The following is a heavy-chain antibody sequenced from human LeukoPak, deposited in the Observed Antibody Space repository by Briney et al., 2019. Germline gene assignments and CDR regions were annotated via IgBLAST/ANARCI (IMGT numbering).Heavy chain of an antibody. V-gene: IGHV3-48*03. J-gene: IGHJ4*02. CDR1: GFTFSRYE. D-gene: IGHD3-22*01. Sequence: GGSLRLSCAASGFTFSRYEMNWVRQAPGKGLEWLSYISSRGSTIYYADSVKGRFTISRDNAKNSLFLLMNSLRAEDTAVYYCARTFYYDSSGFYSSKPFDYWAREPWSPSPQ. CDR3: ARTFYYDSSGFYSSKPFDY. CDR2: ISSRGSTI.